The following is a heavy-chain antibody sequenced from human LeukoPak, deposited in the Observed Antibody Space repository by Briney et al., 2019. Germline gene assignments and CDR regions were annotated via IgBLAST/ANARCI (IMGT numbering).Heavy chain of an antibody. Sequence: SETLPLTCTVSGGSISSYYWSWIRQPPGKGLEWIAYIYYSGSTNYNPSLKSRVTISVDTSKNQFSLKLSSVTAADTAVYYCARDARGYSYIDYWGQGTLVTVSS. V-gene: IGHV4-59*13. CDR2: IYYSGST. J-gene: IGHJ4*02. D-gene: IGHD5-18*01. CDR1: GGSISSYY. CDR3: ARDARGYSYIDY.